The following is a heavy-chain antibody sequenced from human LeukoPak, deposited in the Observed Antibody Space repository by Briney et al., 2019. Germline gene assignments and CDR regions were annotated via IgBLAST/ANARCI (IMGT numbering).Heavy chain of an antibody. CDR1: GFTVNSNY. CDR3: AKDERNWNYNLASQTYD. D-gene: IGHD1-7*01. V-gene: IGHV3-66*01. J-gene: IGHJ4*02. Sequence: GGSLRLSCAASGFTVNSNYMTWVRQAPGKGLQWVSVIYSDGTTSYADSVKGRFTLSRDNSKNTLHLQMNSLRAEDTAVYYCAKDERNWNYNLASQTYDWGQGTLVTVSS. CDR2: IYSDGTT.